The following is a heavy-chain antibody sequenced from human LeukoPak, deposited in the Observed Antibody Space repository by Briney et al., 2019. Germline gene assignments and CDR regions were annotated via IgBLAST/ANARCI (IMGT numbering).Heavy chain of an antibody. Sequence: SETLSLTCTVSGASISDSYWHWFRQPPGQKLEWIGNLHYGGTTNSNPSLNGRVVTSQDTSKNQLFLRLTSVTTADTAIYYCARRPYSIPGYFDFWGRGALVTVSS. V-gene: IGHV4-59*01. CDR2: LHYGGTT. CDR3: ARRPYSIPGYFDF. D-gene: IGHD1-1*01. J-gene: IGHJ2*01. CDR1: GASISDSY.